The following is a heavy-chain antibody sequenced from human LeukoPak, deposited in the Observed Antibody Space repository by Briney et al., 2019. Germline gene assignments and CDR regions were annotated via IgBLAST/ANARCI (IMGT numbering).Heavy chain of an antibody. V-gene: IGHV3-33*01. CDR1: GFTFSSYG. CDR3: AREIRSDYYGSGKVVDY. D-gene: IGHD3-10*01. CDR2: IWYDGSNK. Sequence: GGSLRLSCAASGFTFSSYGMHWVRQAPGKGLEWVAVIWYDGSNKYYADSVKGLFTISRDNSKNTLYLQMNRLRAEDTAVYYCAREIRSDYYGSGKVVDYWGQGTLVTVSS. J-gene: IGHJ4*02.